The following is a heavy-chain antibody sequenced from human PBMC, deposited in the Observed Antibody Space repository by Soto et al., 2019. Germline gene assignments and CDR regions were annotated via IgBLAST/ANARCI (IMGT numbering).Heavy chain of an antibody. CDR3: ARAPSYSRWAFDP. J-gene: IGHJ5*02. D-gene: IGHD2-15*01. Sequence: SVKVSCKAPGGTFSSYTISWVRHAPGQGLEWMGRIIPILGIANYAQKFQGRVTITADKSTSTAYMELSSLRSEDTAVYYCARAPSYSRWAFDPWGQGTLVTVSS. CDR1: GGTFSSYT. CDR2: IIPILGIA. V-gene: IGHV1-69*02.